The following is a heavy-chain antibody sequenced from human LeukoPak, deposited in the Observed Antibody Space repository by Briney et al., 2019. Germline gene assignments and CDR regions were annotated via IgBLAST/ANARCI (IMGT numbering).Heavy chain of an antibody. Sequence: GGSLRLSCAASGFTFSSYGMHWVRQAPGKGLEWVAVISYDGSNKYYADSVKGRFTISRDNSKNTLYLQMSSLRAEDTAVYYCARDGGRTYYSTYYFDYWGQGTLVTVSS. CDR1: GFTFSSYG. CDR2: ISYDGSNK. D-gene: IGHD3-10*01. V-gene: IGHV3-30*03. CDR3: ARDGGRTYYSTYYFDY. J-gene: IGHJ4*02.